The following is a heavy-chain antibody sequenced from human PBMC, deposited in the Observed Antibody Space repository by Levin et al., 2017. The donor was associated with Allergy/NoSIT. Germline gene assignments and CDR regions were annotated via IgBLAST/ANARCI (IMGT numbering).Heavy chain of an antibody. V-gene: IGHV1-8*01. CDR2: MNPNSGNT. Sequence: GESLKISCKASGYTFTSYDINWVRQATGQGLEWMGWMNPNSGNTGYAQKFHGRVTMTRNTSISTAYMELSSLRSEDTAVYYCARGWPGSYLYYGMDVWGQGTTVTVSS. CDR3: ARGWPGSYLYYGMDV. J-gene: IGHJ6*02. CDR1: GYTFTSYD. D-gene: IGHD2-2*01.